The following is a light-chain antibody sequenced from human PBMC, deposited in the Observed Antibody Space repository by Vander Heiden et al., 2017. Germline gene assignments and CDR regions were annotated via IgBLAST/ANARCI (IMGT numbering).Light chain of an antibody. CDR1: QSVGSN. J-gene: IGKJ1*01. CDR3: QQDNDWPRT. CDR2: GAS. Sequence: EIVMTQSQGTLSVSPGERATLSCRASQSVGSNLAWYQQKPGQAPRLLFYGASTRATGIPARFSGSGSGTEFTLTVTSLQSEDFAVYYCQQDNDWPRTFGQGTKVEIK. V-gene: IGKV3-15*01.